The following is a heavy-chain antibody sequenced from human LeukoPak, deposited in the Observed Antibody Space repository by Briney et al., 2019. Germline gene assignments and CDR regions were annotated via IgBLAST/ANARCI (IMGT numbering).Heavy chain of an antibody. CDR1: GFTFTSSA. V-gene: IGHV1-58*01. D-gene: IGHD5-18*01. Sequence: ASVKVSCKASGFTFTSSALQWLRQARGQRLEWIGRIVVGSGNTNYAQKFQERVTITSDMSTSTAYMELSSLRSEDTAVYYCAAGVGYIYGLSLGPTALISDIWGQGTMVTVSS. CDR2: IVVGSGNT. J-gene: IGHJ3*02. CDR3: AAGVGYIYGLSLGPTALISDI.